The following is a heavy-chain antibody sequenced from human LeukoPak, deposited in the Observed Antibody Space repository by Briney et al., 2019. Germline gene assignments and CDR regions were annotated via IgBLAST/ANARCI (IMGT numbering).Heavy chain of an antibody. V-gene: IGHV3-30*02. Sequence: GGSLRLSCAASGFTFSSYGMHWVRQAPGKGLEWVAFIRYDGSNKYYADSVKGRFTISRDNSKNTVYLQMSSLRAEDTAVYYCAKNDDGGITHFDYWGQGTLVTVSS. J-gene: IGHJ4*02. CDR3: AKNDDGGITHFDY. D-gene: IGHD1-14*01. CDR2: IRYDGSNK. CDR1: GFTFSSYG.